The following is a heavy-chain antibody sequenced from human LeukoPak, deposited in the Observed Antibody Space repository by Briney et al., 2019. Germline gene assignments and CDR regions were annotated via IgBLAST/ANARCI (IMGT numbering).Heavy chain of an antibody. CDR2: IYPGDSDT. CDR3: ARQYYGSGSYTDY. Sequence: GESLKISFKGSGYSFTSYWIGWVRPMPGKGVEWMGIIYPGDSDTRYSPSFEGQVTISADKSIRTAYLQWSSLKASDTAMYYCARQYYGSGSYTDYWGQGTLVTVSS. J-gene: IGHJ4*02. CDR1: GYSFTSYW. D-gene: IGHD3-10*01. V-gene: IGHV5-51*01.